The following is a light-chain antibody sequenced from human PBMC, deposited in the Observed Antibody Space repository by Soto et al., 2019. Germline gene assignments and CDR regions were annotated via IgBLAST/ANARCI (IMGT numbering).Light chain of an antibody. Sequence: DIQRTQSPSTLPASILDGLTLTFRASQSIRRWLAWYQEKPGKAPKLLIYKASLLETGVPSRFSGSGSGTEFTLTISSLQTDDFGTYYCQQYNSHPWTFGQGTKVDIK. CDR3: QQYNSHPWT. V-gene: IGKV1-5*03. CDR2: KAS. CDR1: QSIRRW. J-gene: IGKJ1*01.